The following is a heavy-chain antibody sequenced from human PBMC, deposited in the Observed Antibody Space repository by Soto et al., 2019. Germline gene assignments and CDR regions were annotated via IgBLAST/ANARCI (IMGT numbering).Heavy chain of an antibody. CDR3: ARDATYRDNIFYYDVFDI. D-gene: IGHD3-9*01. CDR2: LRGDGGEE. Sequence: DVQLMESVGCVVQPGGSLRLSCAASGFTFRYYWMTWVRKAPGKVLECVANLRGDGGEEHYVDSGKGRFSVSRDKAKQSLYLQMNSLRIEDTAVYYCARDATYRDNIFYYDVFDICGQGTIVTVSS. CDR1: GFTFRYYW. J-gene: IGHJ3*02. V-gene: IGHV3-7*05.